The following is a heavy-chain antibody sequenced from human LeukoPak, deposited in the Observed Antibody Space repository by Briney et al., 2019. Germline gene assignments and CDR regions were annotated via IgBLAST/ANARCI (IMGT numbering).Heavy chain of an antibody. J-gene: IGHJ4*02. V-gene: IGHV1-2*02. Sequence: ASVKVSCKASGYAFTGYYMHWVRQAPGQGLEWMGWVNPNSGGTNYAQNFQGRVTMTRDTSISTAYMEVSRLRSDDTAVYYCAREDSSGYDYWGQGTLVTVSS. CDR3: AREDSSGYDY. D-gene: IGHD3-22*01. CDR1: GYAFTGYY. CDR2: VNPNSGGT.